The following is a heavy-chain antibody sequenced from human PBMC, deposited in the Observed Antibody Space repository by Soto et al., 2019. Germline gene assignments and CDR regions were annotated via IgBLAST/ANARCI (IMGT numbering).Heavy chain of an antibody. CDR2: IIPSFATG. J-gene: IGHJ6*02. CDR1: GGTFGNSA. Sequence: QVQLVQSGAEVKKPRSSVKVSCKASGGTFGNSAISWVRQAPGQGLEWMGGIIPSFATGNSAPEFQGRLTITADKSTTTAYMELSSRRSEDTAVYYCARSYYGSGSYWFYGMDVWGQGTTVTVSS. D-gene: IGHD3-10*01. V-gene: IGHV1-69*06. CDR3: ARSYYGSGSYWFYGMDV.